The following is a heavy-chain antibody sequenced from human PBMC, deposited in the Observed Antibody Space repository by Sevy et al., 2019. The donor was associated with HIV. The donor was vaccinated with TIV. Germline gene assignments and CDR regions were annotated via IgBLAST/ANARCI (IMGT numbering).Heavy chain of an antibody. CDR1: GFTFSRYA. D-gene: IGHD3-22*01. CDR3: ARKYDSSGYFDY. V-gene: IGHV3-23*01. Sequence: GGSLRLSCAASGFTFSRYAMNWVRQALGKGLEWVSGISGSGGSGDKTNYADSVKGRFTISRDDSKNSLYLQLNSLRAEDTAIYYCARKYDSSGYFDYWGQGTLVTVSS. CDR2: ISGSGGSGDKT. J-gene: IGHJ4*02.